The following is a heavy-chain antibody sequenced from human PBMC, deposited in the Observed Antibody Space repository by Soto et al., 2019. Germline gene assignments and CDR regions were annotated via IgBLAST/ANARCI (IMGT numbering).Heavy chain of an antibody. Sequence: GGSLRLSCAASGFTFSSYAMGWVRQAPGKGLEWVSAISGSGGSTYYADSVKGRFTISRDNSKNTLYLQMNSLRAEDTAVYYCAKDSSRVVPAAIIDYWGQGTLVTVSS. CDR3: AKDSSRVVPAAIIDY. D-gene: IGHD2-2*02. V-gene: IGHV3-23*01. CDR1: GFTFSSYA. CDR2: ISGSGGST. J-gene: IGHJ4*02.